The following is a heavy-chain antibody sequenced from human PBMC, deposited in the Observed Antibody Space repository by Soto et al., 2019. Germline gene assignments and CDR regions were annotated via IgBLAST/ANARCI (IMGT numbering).Heavy chain of an antibody. V-gene: IGHV4-39*01. D-gene: IGHD4-4*01. CDR3: ARHWLQSWFDP. CDR1: GGSIIIYY. CDR2: IYYSGSS. Sequence: PSETLSLTCTVSGGSIIIYYLGWIRQPPGKGLEWIGSIYYSGSSYYNPSLKSRVTISVDTSKNQFSLKLSSVTAADTAVYYCARHWLQSWFDPWGQGTLVTVSS. J-gene: IGHJ5*02.